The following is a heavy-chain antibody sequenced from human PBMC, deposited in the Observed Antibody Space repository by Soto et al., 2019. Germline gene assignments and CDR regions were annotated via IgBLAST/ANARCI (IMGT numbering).Heavy chain of an antibody. D-gene: IGHD3-10*01. J-gene: IGHJ4*02. Sequence: GPLSLSCVASGFTFRYSTMSWVRPAPGKGLECVSSISSSSSYIHYADSVKGRFTISRDNAKNSLNLQMNSMRAEDTAVYFCARDTNYYASGSGVDYWGQGILVTVSS. CDR3: ARDTNYYASGSGVDY. V-gene: IGHV3-21*01. CDR1: GFTFRYST. CDR2: ISSSSSYI.